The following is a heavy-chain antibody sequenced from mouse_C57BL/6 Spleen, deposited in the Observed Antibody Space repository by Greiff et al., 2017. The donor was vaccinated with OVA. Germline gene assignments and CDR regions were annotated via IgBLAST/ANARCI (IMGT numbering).Heavy chain of an antibody. Sequence: EVQRVESGGGLVKPGGSLKLSCAASGFTFSSYAMSWVRQTPEKRLEWVATISDGGSYTYYPDNVKGRFTISRDNAKNNLYLQMSHLKSEDTAMYYCARDGTTVVATHWYFDVWGTGTTVTVSS. CDR2: ISDGGSYT. V-gene: IGHV5-4*01. CDR3: ARDGTTVVATHWYFDV. J-gene: IGHJ1*03. CDR1: GFTFSSYA. D-gene: IGHD1-1*01.